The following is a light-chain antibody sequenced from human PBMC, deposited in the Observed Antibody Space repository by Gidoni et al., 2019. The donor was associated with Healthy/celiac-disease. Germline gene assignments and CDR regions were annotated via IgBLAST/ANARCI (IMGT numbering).Light chain of an antibody. CDR2: GAS. CDR1: QCVSSSY. J-gene: IGKJ3*01. V-gene: IGKV3-20*01. Sequence: DIVFTQFPGTLSLSPGERATLSCRASQCVSSSYLAWYQQKPGQAPRLLIYGASSRATDIPDRFSGSGSGTDFTLTISRLEPEDFAVYYCQQYGSSPGFTFGPGTKVDIK. CDR3: QQYGSSPGFT.